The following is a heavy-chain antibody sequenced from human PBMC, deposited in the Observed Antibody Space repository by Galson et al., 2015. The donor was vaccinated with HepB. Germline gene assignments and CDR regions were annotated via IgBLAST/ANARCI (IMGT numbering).Heavy chain of an antibody. J-gene: IGHJ4*02. CDR1: GGTFSSSA. CDR3: ARVGADSSGYYHYFAY. Sequence: SVKVSCKASGGTFSSSAISWVRQAPGQGLEWVGGIIPIFGTATYAQKFQGRVTITADESTSTLYMELTSVTAADTAVYYCARVGADSSGYYHYFAYWAREPWSPSPQ. V-gene: IGHV1-69*13. D-gene: IGHD3-22*01. CDR2: IIPIFGTA.